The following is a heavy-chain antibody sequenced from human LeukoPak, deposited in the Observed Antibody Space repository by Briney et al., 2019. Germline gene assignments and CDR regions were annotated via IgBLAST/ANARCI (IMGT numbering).Heavy chain of an antibody. CDR2: IYYSRNT. D-gene: IGHD5-18*01. Sequence: SETLSLTCTVSGGSISSSDYYWGWIRQSPWKGLEWIGSIYYSRNTYYNPSLKSRVTISVDTSKNQFSLRLSFVTAADTAVYYCARYPTAMVSFDYWGQGTLVTVSS. CDR1: GGSISSSDYY. J-gene: IGHJ4*02. CDR3: ARYPTAMVSFDY. V-gene: IGHV4-39*01.